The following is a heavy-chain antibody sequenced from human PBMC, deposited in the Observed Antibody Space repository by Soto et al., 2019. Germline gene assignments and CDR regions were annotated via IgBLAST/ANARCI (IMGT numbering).Heavy chain of an antibody. CDR1: GFTFGSFT. J-gene: IGHJ4*02. CDR2: ISSSSAYI. Sequence: EVHLVEAGGGLVKPGESLTLSCAASGFTFGSFTLNWVRQAPGKGLEWVSSISSSSAYIYYAESVKGRFTISRYNARSTLYLQMNSLRLDDTALYFWARDGLTFGGDWGQGTLVAVSS. D-gene: IGHD3-16*01. CDR3: ARDGLTFGGD. V-gene: IGHV3-21*06.